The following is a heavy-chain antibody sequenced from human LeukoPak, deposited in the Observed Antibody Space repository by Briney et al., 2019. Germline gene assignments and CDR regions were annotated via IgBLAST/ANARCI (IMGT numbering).Heavy chain of an antibody. CDR2: IYTSGST. J-gene: IGHJ3*02. D-gene: IGHD3-22*01. CDR1: GGSISIYY. V-gene: IGHV4-4*07. CDR3: ARGVSGYLNTRYAFDI. Sequence: SETLSLTCTVSGGSISIYYWSWIRQPAGKGLEWIGRIYTSGSTNYNPSLKSRVTMSVDTSKNQFSLKLSSVTAADTAVYYCARGVSGYLNTRYAFDIWGQGTMVTVSS.